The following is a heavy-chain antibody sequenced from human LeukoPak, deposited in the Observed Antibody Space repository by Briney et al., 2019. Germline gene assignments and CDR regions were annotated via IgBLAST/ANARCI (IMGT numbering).Heavy chain of an antibody. Sequence: PGASLRLSCAASGFTFSNYAMSWVRQAPGKGLEWVAVISYDGSNKYYADSVKGRFTISRDNSKNTLYLQMNSLRAEDTAVYYCASGGGSSSWLRLDYWGQGTLVTVSS. J-gene: IGHJ4*02. CDR2: ISYDGSNK. CDR1: GFTFSNYA. CDR3: ASGGGSSSWLRLDY. D-gene: IGHD6-13*01. V-gene: IGHV3-30*04.